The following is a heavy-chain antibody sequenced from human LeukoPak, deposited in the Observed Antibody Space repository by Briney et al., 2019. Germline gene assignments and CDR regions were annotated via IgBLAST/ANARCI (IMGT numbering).Heavy chain of an antibody. V-gene: IGHV4-30-2*01. CDR1: GGSILVAAYS. Sequence: SETLSLTCTVSGGSILVAAYSWSWIRQPPGKGLEWIGYIYYSGRSYYNPSLKSRVTISLDRSKNQFSLRLSSVTAADTAVYFCARGYGDNSGAFDIWGQGTLVTVSS. J-gene: IGHJ3*02. D-gene: IGHD4-23*01. CDR2: IYYSGRS. CDR3: ARGYGDNSGAFDI.